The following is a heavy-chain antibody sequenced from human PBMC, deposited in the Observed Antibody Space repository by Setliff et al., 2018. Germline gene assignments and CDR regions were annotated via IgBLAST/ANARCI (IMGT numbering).Heavy chain of an antibody. Sequence: PSESLSLTCTVSGGSISSSSYYWGWIRQPPGKGLEWIGSIYYSGSTYYNPSLKSRVTISVDTSKNQFSLKLSSVTAADTAVYYCALNPSWFGALFAWFDPWGQATLVTVSS. CDR3: ALNPSWFGALFAWFDP. D-gene: IGHD3-10*01. CDR1: GGSISSSSYY. J-gene: IGHJ5*02. CDR2: IYYSGST. V-gene: IGHV4-39*01.